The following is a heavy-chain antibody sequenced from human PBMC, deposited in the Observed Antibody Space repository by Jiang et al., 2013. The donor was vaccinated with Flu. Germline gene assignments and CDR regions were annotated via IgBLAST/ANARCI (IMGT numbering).Heavy chain of an antibody. CDR3: ARGGYYDSLTFQH. D-gene: IGHD3-22*01. Sequence: LEWIGYIYYSGSTNYNPSLKSRVTISVDTSKNQFSLKLSSVTAADTAVYYCARGGYYDSLTFQHWGQGTLVTVSS. CDR2: IYYSGST. J-gene: IGHJ1*01. V-gene: IGHV4-59*09.